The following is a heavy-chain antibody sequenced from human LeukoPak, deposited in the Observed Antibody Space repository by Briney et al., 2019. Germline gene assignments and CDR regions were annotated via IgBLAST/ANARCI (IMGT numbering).Heavy chain of an antibody. Sequence: GGSLRLSCAASGFTFSSYAMSWVRQAPGKGLEWVSPISGDGKTTYYTDSVKGRFTISRDNSRNTIYLQMNSLRAEDTAVYYCAKDLWAAAAADYWGPGILVTVSS. CDR3: AKDLWAAAAADY. CDR2: ISGDGKTT. D-gene: IGHD6-13*01. V-gene: IGHV3-23*01. CDR1: GFTFSSYA. J-gene: IGHJ4*02.